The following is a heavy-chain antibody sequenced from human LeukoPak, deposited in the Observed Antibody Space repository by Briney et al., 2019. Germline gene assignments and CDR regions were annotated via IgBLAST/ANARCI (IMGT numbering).Heavy chain of an antibody. CDR3: VRDVTKVEAGGD. CDR1: GGSISTYY. J-gene: IGHJ4*02. Sequence: SETLSLTCTVSGGSISTYYWSWIRQPAGKGLEWIGRIYGSGGTNYNPSLKSRVIMSVDTSKNQFSLILSSVTAADTAVYYCVRDVTKVEAGGDWGQGTLVTISS. V-gene: IGHV4-4*07. CDR2: IYGSGGT. D-gene: IGHD5-24*01.